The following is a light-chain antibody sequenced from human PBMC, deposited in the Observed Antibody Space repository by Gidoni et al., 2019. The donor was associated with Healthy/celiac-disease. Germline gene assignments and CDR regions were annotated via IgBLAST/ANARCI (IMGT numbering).Light chain of an antibody. CDR2: KDS. Sequence: SDELTQPPSVPVCPGQTARINCSGDALPKQYAYGYQQKPGQAPVLVIYKDSERPAGIPERFSGSSSGTTVTLTISGVQAEDEADYYCQSADSSGTYVVFGGGTKLTVL. CDR1: ALPKQY. V-gene: IGLV3-25*03. J-gene: IGLJ2*01. CDR3: QSADSSGTYVV.